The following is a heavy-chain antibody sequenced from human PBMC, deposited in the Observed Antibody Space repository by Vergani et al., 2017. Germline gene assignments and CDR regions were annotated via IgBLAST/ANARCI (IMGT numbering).Heavy chain of an antibody. J-gene: IGHJ6*02. Sequence: QVQLQESGPGLVKPSQTLSLTCTVSGGSISSGSYYWSWIRQPAGKGLEWIGRIYTSGSTHYNPSLKSRVTISVATSKNQFSLKLSSVTAADTAVYYWAAGVSPEGRSYYYYGMDVWGQGTTVTVSS. CDR3: AAGVSPEGRSYYYYGMDV. D-gene: IGHD4-23*01. V-gene: IGHV4-61*02. CDR1: GGSISSGSYY. CDR2: IYTSGST.